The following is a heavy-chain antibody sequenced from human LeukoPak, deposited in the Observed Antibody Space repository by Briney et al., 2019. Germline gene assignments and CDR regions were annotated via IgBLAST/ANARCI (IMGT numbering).Heavy chain of an antibody. V-gene: IGHV4-30-4*01. CDR3: AGLLIKAAAGTKNDY. CDR2: THYSGST. Sequence: PSQTLSLTCTVSGGSISSGDYYWSWIRQPPGKGLEWIGYTHYSGSTYYNPSLKSRVTISVDTSKNQFSLKLSSVTAADTAVYYCAGLLIKAAAGTKNDYWGQGTLVTVSS. D-gene: IGHD6-13*01. CDR1: GGSISSGDYY. J-gene: IGHJ4*02.